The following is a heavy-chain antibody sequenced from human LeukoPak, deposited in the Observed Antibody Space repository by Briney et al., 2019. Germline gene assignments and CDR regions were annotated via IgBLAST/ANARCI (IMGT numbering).Heavy chain of an antibody. D-gene: IGHD6-19*01. V-gene: IGHV3-21*04. J-gene: IGHJ4*02. CDR2: ISSSSSYI. CDR3: ARGGGWDVFFDY. CDR1: GFTFSSYS. Sequence: GGSLRLSCAASGFTFSSYSMNWVRQAPGKGLEWVSSISSSSSYIYYADSVKGRFTISRDNAKNSLYLQMNSLRAEDTAVYYCARGGGWDVFFDYWGQGTLVTVSS.